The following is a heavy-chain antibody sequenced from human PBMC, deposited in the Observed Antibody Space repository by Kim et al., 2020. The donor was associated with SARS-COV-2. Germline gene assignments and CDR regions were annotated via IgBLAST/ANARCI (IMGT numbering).Heavy chain of an antibody. CDR2: INSDGSSI. V-gene: IGHV3-74*01. J-gene: IGHJ4*02. D-gene: IGHD5-12*01. CDR3: ASDRYDGYNLDY. CDR1: GFTFSSYW. Sequence: GGSLRFSCAASGFTFSSYWMHWVRQAPGKGLVWVSRINSDGSSISYADTVKGRFTISRDNAKNMLYLQMNRLRDEDTAVYYCASDRYDGYNLDYWGQGTMVTVSS.